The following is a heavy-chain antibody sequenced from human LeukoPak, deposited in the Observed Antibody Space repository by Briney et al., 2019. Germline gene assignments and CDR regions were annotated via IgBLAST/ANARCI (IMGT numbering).Heavy chain of an antibody. V-gene: IGHV3-23*01. CDR2: ISGSGGST. CDR3: ARAGRDGYNPPSHFDY. D-gene: IGHD5-24*01. Sequence: GGSLRLSCAASGFTFSSYAMSWVRQAPGKGLEWVSAISGSGGSTYYADSVKGRFTISRDNSKNTLFLQMNSLRAEDTAVYYCARAGRDGYNPPSHFDYWGQGTLVTVSS. CDR1: GFTFSSYA. J-gene: IGHJ4*02.